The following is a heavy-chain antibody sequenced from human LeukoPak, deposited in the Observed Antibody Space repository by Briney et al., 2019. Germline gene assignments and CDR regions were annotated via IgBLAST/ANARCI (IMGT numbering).Heavy chain of an antibody. CDR3: ARVQSRLSWFDP. J-gene: IGHJ5*02. V-gene: IGHV4-59*12. CDR1: GGSISSYY. Sequence: SETLSLTCTVSGGSISSYYWSWIRQPPGKGLEWIGYIYYSGSTNYNPSLKSRVTISVDTSKNQFSLKLSSVTAADTAVYYCARVQSRLSWFDPWGQGTLVTVSS. CDR2: IYYSGST.